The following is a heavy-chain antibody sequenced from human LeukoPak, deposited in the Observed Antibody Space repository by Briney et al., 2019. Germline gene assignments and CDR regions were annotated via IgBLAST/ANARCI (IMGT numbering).Heavy chain of an antibody. CDR1: GYSISSGYY. CDR3: ARVVVVTAIPVRVYNWFDP. J-gene: IGHJ5*02. D-gene: IGHD2-21*02. V-gene: IGHV4-38-2*02. CDR2: IDHSGST. Sequence: PSETLSLTCTVSGYSISSGYYWGWIRQPPGKGLEWIGSIDHSGSTYYNPSLKSRVTISVDTSKNQFSLKLSSVTAADTAVYYCARVVVVTAIPVRVYNWFDPWGQGTLVTVSS.